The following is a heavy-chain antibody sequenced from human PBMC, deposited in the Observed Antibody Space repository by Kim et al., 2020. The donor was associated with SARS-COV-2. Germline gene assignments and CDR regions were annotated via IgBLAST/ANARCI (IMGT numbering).Heavy chain of an antibody. J-gene: IGHJ6*02. CDR1: GFTFSSYS. D-gene: IGHD1-26*01. CDR2: ISSSSSSYI. Sequence: GGSLRLSCAVSGFTFSSYSMNWVRQAPGKGLEWVSFISSSSSSYIYYADSVKGRFTISRDNAKNSLCLQMNSLRAEDTAVYYCAGGLERYYYYGMDVWGQGTTVTVSS. V-gene: IGHV3-21*06. CDR3: AGGLERYYYYGMDV.